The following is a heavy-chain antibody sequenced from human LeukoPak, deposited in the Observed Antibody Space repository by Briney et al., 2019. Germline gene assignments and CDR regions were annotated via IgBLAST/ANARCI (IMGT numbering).Heavy chain of an antibody. CDR3: ARVPSQGSSPNHNWFDP. Sequence: PGGSLRLSCAASGFTFSSYSMNWVRQAPGKGLEWVSSISSSSSYIYYADSVKGRFTISRDNAKNSLYLQMNSLRAEDTAVYYCARVPSQGSSPNHNWFDPWGQGTLVTVSS. CDR2: ISSSSSYI. J-gene: IGHJ5*02. V-gene: IGHV3-21*01. D-gene: IGHD6-13*01. CDR1: GFTFSSYS.